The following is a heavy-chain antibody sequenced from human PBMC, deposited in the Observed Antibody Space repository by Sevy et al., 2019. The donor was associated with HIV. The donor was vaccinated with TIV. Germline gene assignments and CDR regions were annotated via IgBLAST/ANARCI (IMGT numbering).Heavy chain of an antibody. D-gene: IGHD3-22*01. CDR1: GFTFSSYE. CDR3: ARGPHHYSDSSAFFDY. Sequence: GGSLRLSCTASGFTFSSYEMNWVRQAPGKGLEWVSNIISSGSSKYYADSLKGRFTISRDNAKNSLFLQMNSLRAEDTAVYYCARGPHHYSDSSAFFDYWGQGTLVTVSS. J-gene: IGHJ4*02. CDR2: IISSGSSK. V-gene: IGHV3-48*03.